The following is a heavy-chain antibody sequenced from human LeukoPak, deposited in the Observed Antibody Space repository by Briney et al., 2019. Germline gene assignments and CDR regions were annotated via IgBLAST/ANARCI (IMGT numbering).Heavy chain of an antibody. CDR2: IYSGGST. V-gene: IGHV3-53*01. CDR1: GFTISNNY. J-gene: IGHJ3*02. Sequence: PGGSLRLSCAASGFTISNNYMNWVRQAPGKGLEWVSVIYSGGSTYYADSVKGRSSISRDNSKNTLYMQMNSLRAEDTAVYYCVKGWLLYGFDIWGQGTMVTVSS. D-gene: IGHD3-3*01. CDR3: VKGWLLYGFDI.